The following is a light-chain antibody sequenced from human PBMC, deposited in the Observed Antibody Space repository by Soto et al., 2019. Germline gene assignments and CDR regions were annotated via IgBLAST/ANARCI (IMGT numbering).Light chain of an antibody. CDR2: GAS. V-gene: IGKV3-15*01. CDR1: QSVSSN. J-gene: IGKJ4*01. CDR3: QQNNNWCS. Sequence: EIVMTQSPATLSVSPGERATLSCRASQSVSSNLAWYQQKPGQAPRLLIYGASTRATGIPARFSGSGSGTEFTLYIRSLKSENFEVYDCQQNNNWCSFGGGTKLDI.